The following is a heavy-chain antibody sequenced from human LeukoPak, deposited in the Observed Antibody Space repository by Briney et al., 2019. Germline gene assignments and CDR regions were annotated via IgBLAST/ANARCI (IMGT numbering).Heavy chain of an antibody. Sequence: GGSLRLSCAASGFTFSSYEMNWVRQAPGKGLEWVSYISSRGSAIYYADSVKGRFTISRDNAKNSLYLQMNSLRADDTAVYYCARDQDSYYDSSGYYYYFDYWGQGTLVTVSS. D-gene: IGHD3-22*01. CDR3: ARDQDSYYDSSGYYYYFDY. CDR2: ISSRGSAI. V-gene: IGHV3-48*03. CDR1: GFTFSSYE. J-gene: IGHJ4*02.